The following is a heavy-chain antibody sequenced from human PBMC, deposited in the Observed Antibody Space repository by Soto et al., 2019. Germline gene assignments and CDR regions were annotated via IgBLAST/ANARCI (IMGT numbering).Heavy chain of an antibody. CDR1: GGSISSGGYY. CDR3: ARVIYGGNSLAFDI. CDR2: IYYSGST. D-gene: IGHD4-17*01. J-gene: IGHJ3*02. Sequence: QVQLQESGPGLVKPSQTLSLTCTVSGGSISSGGYYWSWIRQHPGKRLEWIGYIYYSGSTYYNPSLKSRVTISVETSKNQFCLKLSSVTAADTAVYYCARVIYGGNSLAFDIWGQGTMVTVSS. V-gene: IGHV4-31*03.